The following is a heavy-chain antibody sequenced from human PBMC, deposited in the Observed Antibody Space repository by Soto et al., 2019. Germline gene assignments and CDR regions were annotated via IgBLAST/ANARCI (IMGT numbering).Heavy chain of an antibody. CDR2: ISGSGGST. Sequence: PGGSLRLSCAASGFTFSSYAMSWVRQAPGKGLEWVSAISGSGGSTYYADSVKGRFTISRDNSKNTLYLQMNSLRAEDTAVYYCAKGVRSTYYYYYYGMDVWGQGTTVTVSS. CDR1: GFTFSSYA. D-gene: IGHD2-15*01. CDR3: AKGVRSTYYYYYYGMDV. J-gene: IGHJ6*02. V-gene: IGHV3-23*01.